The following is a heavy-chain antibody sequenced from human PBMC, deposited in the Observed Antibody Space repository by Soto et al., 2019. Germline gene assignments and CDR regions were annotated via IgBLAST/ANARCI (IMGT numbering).Heavy chain of an antibody. D-gene: IGHD3-3*01. CDR1: GGSISSYY. CDR2: IYYSGST. Sequence: SETLSLTCTVSGGSISSYYLSWIRQPPGKGLEWIGYIYYSGSTNYNPSLKSRVTISVDTSKNQFSLKLSSVTAADTAVYYCARLSPHGYDFWSGLDYWGQGTLVTVSS. J-gene: IGHJ4*02. V-gene: IGHV4-59*08. CDR3: ARLSPHGYDFWSGLDY.